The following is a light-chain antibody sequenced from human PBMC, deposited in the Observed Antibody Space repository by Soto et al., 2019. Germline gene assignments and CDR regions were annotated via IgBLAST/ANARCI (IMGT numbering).Light chain of an antibody. CDR2: AAS. CDR1: QTINRY. J-gene: IGKJ1*01. CDR3: QQTYSSPWT. Sequence: IQMTQSPSSLSASVGDRVTITCRASQTINRYLSWYQQKPGKAPNLLISAASTLQAGVPSRFSGSESGTEFTLTISSLQPEDFATYYCQQTYSSPWTFDQGTKVEI. V-gene: IGKV1-39*01.